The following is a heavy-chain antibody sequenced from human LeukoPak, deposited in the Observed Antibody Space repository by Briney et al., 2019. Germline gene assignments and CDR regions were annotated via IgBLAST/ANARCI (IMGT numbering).Heavy chain of an antibody. Sequence: KPSETLSLTCTVSGGSIRSYYWTWIRQPPGKGLEWIGYMYYTGSTKYNPSLKSRVSISVDTSKNQFSLTLTSVTAADTALYYCARGGYCSSTSCYVFDSWGQGTLVTVSS. CDR1: GGSIRSYY. CDR3: ARGGYCSSTSCYVFDS. D-gene: IGHD2-2*01. CDR2: MYYTGST. J-gene: IGHJ4*02. V-gene: IGHV4-59*12.